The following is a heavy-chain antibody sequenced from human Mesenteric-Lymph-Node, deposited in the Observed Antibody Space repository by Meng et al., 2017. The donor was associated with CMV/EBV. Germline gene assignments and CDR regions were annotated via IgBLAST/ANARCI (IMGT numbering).Heavy chain of an antibody. D-gene: IGHD2-2*01. Sequence: GGSLRLSCAASGFTFTSYAMSWVRQAPGKGLEWVSAITGSGDDTYFADSVKGRFTISRDNSKNTLSLQMNSLRAEDTAVYYCARIIVVVPAANHDAFDIWGQGTMVTVSS. CDR3: ARIIVVVPAANHDAFDI. J-gene: IGHJ3*02. V-gene: IGHV3-23*01. CDR2: ITGSGDDT. CDR1: GFTFTSYA.